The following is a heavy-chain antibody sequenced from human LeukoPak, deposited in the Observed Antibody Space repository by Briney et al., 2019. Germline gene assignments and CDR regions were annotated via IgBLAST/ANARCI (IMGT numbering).Heavy chain of an antibody. CDR3: ARGRSDYYIDS. Sequence: ASVNVSCKASGYTFTDYYMHWVRQAPGQGLEWMGWIYPNSGGTNYAQNFQGRVTMTRDTSISTAYMGLSRLRSDDTAVYFCARGRSDYYIDSWGQGTLVTVSS. D-gene: IGHD3-10*01. CDR2: IYPNSGGT. V-gene: IGHV1-2*02. J-gene: IGHJ4*02. CDR1: GYTFTDYY.